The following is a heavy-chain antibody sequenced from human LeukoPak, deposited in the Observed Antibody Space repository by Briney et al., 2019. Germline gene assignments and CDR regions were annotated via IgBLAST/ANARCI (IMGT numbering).Heavy chain of an antibody. CDR3: AKAAVYSRNWTPFDD. CDR1: GFIVSNSY. J-gene: IGHJ4*02. Sequence: GGSLRLSCAASGFIVSNSYTSWVRQAPGKGLECVSVIYTGGGTFYTDSVKGRFTISRDNSKNMIYLQMNSLRAEDTAVYYCAKAAVYSRNWTPFDDWGQGTLVTVSS. D-gene: IGHD6-13*01. V-gene: IGHV3-53*01. CDR2: IYTGGGT.